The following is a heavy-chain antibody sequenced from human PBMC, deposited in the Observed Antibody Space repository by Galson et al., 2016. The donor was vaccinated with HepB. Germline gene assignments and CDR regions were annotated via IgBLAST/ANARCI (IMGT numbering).Heavy chain of an antibody. D-gene: IGHD6-13*01. CDR2: IYYSGST. Sequence: SETLSLTCTVSGDSISSGNYYWSWIRQPAGKGLEWIGYIYYSGSTNYNPSLKSRVTISVDTSKNQISLKLSSVTAADTAVYYCAREGSSSWWNWFDPWGQGTLVTVSS. CDR3: AREGSSSWWNWFDP. CDR1: GDSISSGNYY. V-gene: IGHV4-61*10. J-gene: IGHJ5*02.